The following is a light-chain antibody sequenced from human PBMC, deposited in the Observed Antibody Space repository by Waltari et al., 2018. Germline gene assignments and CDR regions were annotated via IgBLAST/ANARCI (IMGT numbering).Light chain of an antibody. CDR1: QSVRRS. V-gene: IGKV3-20*01. Sequence: EIVLTQSPGTLSLSPGESATLSCRATQSVRRSLAWYQQKPGQAPRLLIYDASKRATGIPERFSGGGSGTDFSLTISRLEPEDFAVYYCQMYVRLPVTFGQGTKVEIK. CDR3: QMYVRLPVT. J-gene: IGKJ1*01. CDR2: DAS.